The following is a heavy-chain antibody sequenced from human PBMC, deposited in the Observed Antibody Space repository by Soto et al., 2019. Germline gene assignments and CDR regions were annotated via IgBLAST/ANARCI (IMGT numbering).Heavy chain of an antibody. D-gene: IGHD2-15*01. CDR1: GYSFTSCW. V-gene: IGHV5-51*01. CDR3: ARQLPYGGNSYYGMDV. J-gene: IGHJ6*02. CDR2: IYPGDSDI. Sequence: GESLKISCKGSGYSFTSCWIGWVRQMPGKGLEWMGIIYPGDSDIRYSPSFQGQVTISADKSISTAYLQWSGLKASDTAIYYCARQLPYGGNSYYGMDVWGQGTTVTVSS.